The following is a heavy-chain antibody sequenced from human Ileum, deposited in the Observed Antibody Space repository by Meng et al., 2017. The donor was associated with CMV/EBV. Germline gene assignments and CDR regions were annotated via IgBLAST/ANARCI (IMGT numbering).Heavy chain of an antibody. J-gene: IGHJ4*02. V-gene: IGHV3-30*02. D-gene: IGHD3-16*01. Sequence: VHVVGSGRCVVQPGGSLTLSCAVSGLTLSSYGMHWVRQAPGKGLEWVAFVRSDGSNKYYADSVKGRFTITRDNSEYTLFLQMNSLRADDTAVYYCSSLGDYWGQGTLVTVSS. CDR1: GLTLSSYG. CDR3: SSLGDY. CDR2: VRSDGSNK.